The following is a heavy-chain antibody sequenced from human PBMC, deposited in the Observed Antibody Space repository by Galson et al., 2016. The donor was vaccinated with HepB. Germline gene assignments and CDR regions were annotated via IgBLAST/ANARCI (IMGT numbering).Heavy chain of an antibody. Sequence: SETLSLTCTVSGGSISSSVYYWGWIRQPPGKGLEWIGSVSYTGSTYYNPSLRSRVTISVDTSKNHFSLRLSSVTAAETAIYFCAGQSAGVDNYFDTWGQGTLFTVSS. CDR1: GGSISSSVYY. J-gene: IGHJ5*02. D-gene: IGHD4-11*01. CDR3: AGQSAGVDNYFDT. V-gene: IGHV4-39*01. CDR2: VSYTGST.